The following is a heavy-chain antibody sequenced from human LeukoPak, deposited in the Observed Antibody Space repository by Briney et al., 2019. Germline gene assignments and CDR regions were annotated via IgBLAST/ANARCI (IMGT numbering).Heavy chain of an antibody. CDR3: ARDQAPYYYDSRSSAFDI. V-gene: IGHV3-11*01. Sequence: PGGSLRLSCAASGFTFSDYYMSWIRQAPGKGLEWVSYISSSGSTIHYADSVKGRFTISRDNAKNSLYLQMNSLRAEDTAVYYCARDQAPYYYDSRSSAFDIWGQGTMVTVSS. D-gene: IGHD3-22*01. J-gene: IGHJ3*02. CDR2: ISSSGSTI. CDR1: GFTFSDYY.